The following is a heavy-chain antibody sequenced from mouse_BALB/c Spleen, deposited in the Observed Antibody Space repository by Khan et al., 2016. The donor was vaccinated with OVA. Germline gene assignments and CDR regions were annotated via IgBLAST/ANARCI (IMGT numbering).Heavy chain of an antibody. CDR3: ARGMGPPFDY. D-gene: IGHD4-1*01. CDR1: GFTFSSFG. J-gene: IGHJ2*01. Sequence: EVELVESGGGLVQPGGSRKLSCAASGFTFSSFGMHWVRQAPEKGLEWVAYISSGSSTIYYADTVKGRCTISRDNHKNTLFLQMTSLRSEDTAMYYCARGMGPPFDYWGQGTTLTVSS. CDR2: ISSGSSTI. V-gene: IGHV5-17*02.